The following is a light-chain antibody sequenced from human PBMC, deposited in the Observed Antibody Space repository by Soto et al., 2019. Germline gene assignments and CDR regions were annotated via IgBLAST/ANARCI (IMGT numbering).Light chain of an antibody. V-gene: IGKV3-20*01. CDR1: QSVSSSS. CDR2: GAS. J-gene: IGKJ2*01. CDR3: QQYGSVPYT. Sequence: EIVLTQSPGTLSLSPGERATLSCRASQSVSSSSFAWYQQKPGQAPRLLIYGASSRATGIPHRFSGSGSGTDFTLTISRLEPEDFAVFYCQQYGSVPYTFGHGTKLE.